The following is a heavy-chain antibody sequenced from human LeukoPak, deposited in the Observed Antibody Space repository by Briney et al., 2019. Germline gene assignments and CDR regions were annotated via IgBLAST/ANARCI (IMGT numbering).Heavy chain of an antibody. D-gene: IGHD5-18*01. J-gene: IGHJ6*03. CDR3: ARTEESGYSYRYFGYYYYMDV. CDR2: IYYSGST. Sequence: ASETLSLTCTVSGGSISSYYWSWIRQPPGKGLEWIGYIYYSGSTNYNPSLKSRVTISVDTSKNQFSLKLSSVTAADTAVYYCARTEESGYSYRYFGYYYYMDVWGKGTTVTVSS. V-gene: IGHV4-59*01. CDR1: GGSISSYY.